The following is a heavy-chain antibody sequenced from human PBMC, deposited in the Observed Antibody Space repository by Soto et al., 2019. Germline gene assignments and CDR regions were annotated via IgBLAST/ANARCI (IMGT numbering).Heavy chain of an antibody. CDR1: GYTFTNYD. Sequence: ASVKVSCKASGYTFTNYDMHWVRQAPGQRLEWMGCINGGNGNPKYSQKFQDRVTITRDTSASTAYMELSSLRSEDTAVYFCARDRLSTLDYWGQGTLVTVSS. J-gene: IGHJ4*02. CDR2: INGGNGNP. CDR3: ARDRLSTLDY. V-gene: IGHV1-3*01.